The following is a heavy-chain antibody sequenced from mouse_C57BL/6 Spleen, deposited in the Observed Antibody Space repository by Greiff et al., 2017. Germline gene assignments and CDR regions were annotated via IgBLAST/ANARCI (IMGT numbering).Heavy chain of an antibody. CDR2: IYPGDGDT. J-gene: IGHJ4*01. D-gene: IGHD2-5*01. CDR3: ANAYYSNYDAMDY. CDR1: GYAFSSSW. Sequence: VQLQESGAELVRPGASVKISCKASGYAFSSSWMNWVKQRPGKGLEWIGRIYPGDGDTNYNGKFNGKATLTADKSSIPAYMQLRSLTSDHSAVYFCANAYYSNYDAMDYWGQGTSVTVSS. V-gene: IGHV1-82*01.